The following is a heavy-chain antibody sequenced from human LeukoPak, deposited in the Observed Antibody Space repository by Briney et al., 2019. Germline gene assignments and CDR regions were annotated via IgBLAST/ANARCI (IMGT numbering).Heavy chain of an antibody. CDR1: GYSFTNYG. Sequence: GASVKISCKASGYSFTNYGISWVRQAPGQGLEWMGWINIYHNHTNYAQKLQGRVTMATDTSTNTAYMVLRSLRTDDTAVYYCARSIAAAGPFDYWGQGTLVTVSS. J-gene: IGHJ4*02. CDR3: ARSIAAAGPFDY. CDR2: INIYHNHT. V-gene: IGHV1-18*01. D-gene: IGHD6-13*01.